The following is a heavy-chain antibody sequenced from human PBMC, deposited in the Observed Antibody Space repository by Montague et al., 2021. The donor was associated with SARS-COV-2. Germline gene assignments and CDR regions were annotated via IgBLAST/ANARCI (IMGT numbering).Heavy chain of an antibody. V-gene: IGHV2-70*11. CDR3: ARIRYDILTGYQTLFDY. CDR1: GFSLSTSGMC. D-gene: IGHD3-9*01. CDR2: IDWDDDK. Sequence: QTLSLTCTFSGFSLSTSGMCVSWIRQPPGKALEWLARIDWDDDKYYSTSLKTRLTISKDTSKNQVVLTMTNMDPVDTATYYCARIRYDILTGYQTLFDYWGQGTLVTVSS. J-gene: IGHJ4*02.